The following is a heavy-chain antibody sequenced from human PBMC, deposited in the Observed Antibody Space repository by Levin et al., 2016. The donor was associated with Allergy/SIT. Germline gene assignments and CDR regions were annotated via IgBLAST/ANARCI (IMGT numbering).Heavy chain of an antibody. Sequence: GESLKISCKGSGYSFTSYWIGWVRQMPGKGLEWMGIIYPGDSDTRYSPSFQGQVTISADKSISTAYLQWSSLRASDTAMYYCARHFPLGIRIFGVVTWGGMDVWGQGTTVTVSS. J-gene: IGHJ6*02. CDR3: ARHFPLGIRIFGVVTWGGMDV. CDR1: GYSFTSYW. V-gene: IGHV5-51*01. D-gene: IGHD3-3*01. CDR2: IYPGDSDT.